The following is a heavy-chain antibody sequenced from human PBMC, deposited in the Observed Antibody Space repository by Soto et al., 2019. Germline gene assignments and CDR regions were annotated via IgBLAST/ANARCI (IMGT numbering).Heavy chain of an antibody. CDR2: ISYDGSNK. CDR3: AKDHCSSTSCYFSPSWYFDL. D-gene: IGHD2-2*01. J-gene: IGHJ2*01. CDR1: GFTFSSYG. Sequence: QVQLVESGGGVVQPGRSLRLSCAASGFTFSSYGMHWVRQAPGKGLEWVAVISYDGSNKYYADSVKGRFTISRDNSKNTLYLQMNSLRAEDTAVYYCAKDHCSSTSCYFSPSWYFDLWGRGTLVTVSS. V-gene: IGHV3-30*18.